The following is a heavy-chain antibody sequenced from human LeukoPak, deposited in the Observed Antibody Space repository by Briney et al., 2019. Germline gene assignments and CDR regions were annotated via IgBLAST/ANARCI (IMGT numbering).Heavy chain of an antibody. Sequence: GGSLRLSCAASEFTFSSYWMSWVRQAPGKGLEWVANIKLDGSVEYYVDSVRGRFTISRDNANHSLYLQMNSLRAEDTAVYYCARDYVWGSYRYTTYWGQGTLVTVSS. CDR2: IKLDGSVE. V-gene: IGHV3-7*03. J-gene: IGHJ4*02. CDR3: ARDYVWGSYRYTTY. CDR1: EFTFSSYW. D-gene: IGHD3-16*02.